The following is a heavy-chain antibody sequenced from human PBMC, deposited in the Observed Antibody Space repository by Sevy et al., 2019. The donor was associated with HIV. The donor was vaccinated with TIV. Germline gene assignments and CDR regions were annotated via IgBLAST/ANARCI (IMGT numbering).Heavy chain of an antibody. V-gene: IGHV3-21*01. CDR3: ARDXDXXTXTXGAPRXXXWFAP. Sequence: GGSLRLSCAAXGXXFTSYSMNWVRQAPGKGLEWISSISSSGRDIFYADSVKGRFTTSRDNAKDSLYLQMNSLRAEDTAXXYCARDXDXXTXTXGAPRXXXWFAPXXXGTLVTVSS. D-gene: IGHD1-26*01. J-gene: IGHJ5*02. CDR1: GXXFTSYS. CDR2: ISSSGRDI.